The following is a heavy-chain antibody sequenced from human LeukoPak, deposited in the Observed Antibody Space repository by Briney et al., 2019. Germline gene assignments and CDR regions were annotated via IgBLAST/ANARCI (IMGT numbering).Heavy chain of an antibody. CDR3: ARAYGSGSYYRPSAGGSY. Sequence: GASVKVSCKASGYTFTSYYMHWVRQAPGQGLEWMGIINPSGGSTSYAQKFQGRVTMTRDTSTSTVYMELSSLRSEDTAVYYCARAYGSGSYYRPSAGGSYWGQGTLVTVSS. J-gene: IGHJ4*02. V-gene: IGHV1-46*01. CDR2: INPSGGST. D-gene: IGHD3-10*01. CDR1: GYTFTSYY.